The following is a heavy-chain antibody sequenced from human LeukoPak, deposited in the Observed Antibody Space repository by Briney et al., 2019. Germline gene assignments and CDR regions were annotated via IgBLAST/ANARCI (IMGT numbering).Heavy chain of an antibody. D-gene: IGHD1-26*01. CDR1: GGTFSSYA. V-gene: IGHV1-69*01. Sequence: SVKVSCKASGGTFSSYAISWVRQAPGQGLEWMGGIIPIFGTANYAQKFQGRVTITADESTSTAYMELSSLRSEDTAVYYCARNDGSNFGAFDIWGQGTMVTVSS. CDR3: ARNDGSNFGAFDI. CDR2: IIPIFGTA. J-gene: IGHJ3*02.